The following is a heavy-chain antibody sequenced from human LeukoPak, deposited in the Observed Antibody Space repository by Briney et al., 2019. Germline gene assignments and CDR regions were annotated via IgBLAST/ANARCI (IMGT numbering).Heavy chain of an antibody. J-gene: IGHJ5*02. D-gene: IGHD3-3*01. CDR1: GFTFSSYA. CDR3: AKDRADYDFWSGYYTGQEDDWFDP. V-gene: IGHV3-23*01. Sequence: PGGSLRLSCAASGFTFSSYAMSWVRQAPGEGLEWVSAISGSGGSTYYADSVKGRFTISRDNSKNTLYLQMNSLRAEDTAVYYCAKDRADYDFWSGYYTGQEDDWFDPWGQGTLVTVSS. CDR2: ISGSGGST.